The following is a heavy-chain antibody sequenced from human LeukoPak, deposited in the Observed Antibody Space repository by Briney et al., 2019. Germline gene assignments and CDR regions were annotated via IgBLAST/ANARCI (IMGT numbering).Heavy chain of an antibody. Sequence: SVKVSCKASGGTFSSYAISWVRQAPGQGLEWMGGIIPIFGTANYAQKFQGRVTITADESTSTAHMELSSLRSEDTAVYYCARAPRYCSSTSCYAPPGVDYYYYGMDVWGQGTTVTVSS. D-gene: IGHD2-2*01. J-gene: IGHJ6*02. V-gene: IGHV1-69*01. CDR3: ARAPRYCSSTSCYAPPGVDYYYYGMDV. CDR2: IIPIFGTA. CDR1: GGTFSSYA.